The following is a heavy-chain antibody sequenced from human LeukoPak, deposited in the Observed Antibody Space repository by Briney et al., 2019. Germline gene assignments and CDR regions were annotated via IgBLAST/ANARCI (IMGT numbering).Heavy chain of an antibody. CDR1: GFTFSNAW. V-gene: IGHV3-30*02. J-gene: IGHJ4*02. CDR3: AGLRSGNDFWSGYT. D-gene: IGHD3-3*01. Sequence: GGSLRLSCAASGFTFSNAWMSWVRQAPGKGLEWVAFIRYDGSNKYYADSVKGRFTISRDNSKNTLYLQMNSLRAEDTAVYYCAGLRSGNDFWSGYTWGQGTLVTVSS. CDR2: IRYDGSNK.